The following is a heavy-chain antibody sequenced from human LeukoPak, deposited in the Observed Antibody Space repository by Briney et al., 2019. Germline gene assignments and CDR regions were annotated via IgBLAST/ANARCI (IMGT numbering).Heavy chain of an antibody. J-gene: IGHJ4*02. CDR2: ISGGGDTI. D-gene: IGHD2-15*01. CDR1: GFTFSDFY. V-gene: IGHV3-11*01. Sequence: GGSLRLSCAASGFTFSDFYMSWIRQAPGNGLEFISYISGGGDTIFYADSVKGRFTISRDNAKNSLYLQMNSLRAEDTAVYYCARVHCSGGGCSSWGQGTLVTDSS. CDR3: ARVHCSGGGCSS.